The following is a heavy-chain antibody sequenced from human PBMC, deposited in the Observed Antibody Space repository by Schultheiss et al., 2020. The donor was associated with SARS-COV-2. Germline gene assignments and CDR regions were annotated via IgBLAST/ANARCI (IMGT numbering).Heavy chain of an antibody. V-gene: IGHV3-11*06. CDR1: GFTFSDYY. Sequence: GESLKISCAASGFTFSDYYMSWIRQAPGKGLEWVSYISSSSSYTNYADSVKGRFTISRDNAKNSLYLQMNSLRAEDTAVYYCARAYEGYYYYGMDVWGQGTTVTVSS. CDR2: ISSSSSYT. D-gene: IGHD2-21*01. J-gene: IGHJ6*02. CDR3: ARAYEGYYYYGMDV.